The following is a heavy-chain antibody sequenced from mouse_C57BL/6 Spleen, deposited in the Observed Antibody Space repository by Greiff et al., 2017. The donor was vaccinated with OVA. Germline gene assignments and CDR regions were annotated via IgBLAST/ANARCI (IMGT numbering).Heavy chain of an antibody. J-gene: IGHJ4*01. CDR2: IDPETGGT. CDR1: GYTFTDYE. CDR3: ARNRYTGYAMDY. V-gene: IGHV1-15*01. D-gene: IGHD2-14*01. Sequence: QVQLKESGAELVRPGASVTLSCKASGYTFTDYEMHWVKQTPVHGLEWIGAIDPETGGTAYNQKFKGKATLTVDKSSSTAYMQLSSLTSEDSAVYYCARNRYTGYAMDYWGQGTSVTVSS.